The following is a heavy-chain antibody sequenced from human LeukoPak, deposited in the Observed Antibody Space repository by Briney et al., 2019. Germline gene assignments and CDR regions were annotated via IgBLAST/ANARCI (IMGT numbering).Heavy chain of an antibody. J-gene: IGHJ4*02. Sequence: ASVKVSCKASGYSFTGYYIHWVRQAPGQGLEWMGWINSNNGGTDYAQKFQGRVTMTRDTSMTTAYMELSRLRSDDTTVYYCARVVWWDSIAAAGSFDYWGQGTLVTVSS. CDR2: INSNNGGT. CDR3: ARVVWWDSIAAAGSFDY. V-gene: IGHV1-2*02. CDR1: GYSFTGYY. D-gene: IGHD6-13*01.